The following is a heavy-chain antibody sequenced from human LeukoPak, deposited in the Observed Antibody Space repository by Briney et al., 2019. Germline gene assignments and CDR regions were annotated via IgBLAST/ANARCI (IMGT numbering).Heavy chain of an antibody. CDR1: GCTFISHY. D-gene: IGHD6-19*01. V-gene: IGHV1-46*01. J-gene: IGHJ4*02. Sequence: ASVKVSCKASGCTFISHYMHWVRQAPGQGLEWMGIINPGGGSTSYAQKFQGRVTMTRDTSTSTVYMELSSLRSEDTAVYYCASDGYSSGWYVLDYWGQGTQVTVSS. CDR3: ASDGYSSGWYVLDY. CDR2: INPGGGST.